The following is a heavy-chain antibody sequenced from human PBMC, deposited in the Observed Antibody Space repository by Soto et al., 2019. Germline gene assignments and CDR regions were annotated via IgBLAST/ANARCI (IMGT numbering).Heavy chain of an antibody. V-gene: IGHV1-18*04. CDR3: ARVRIVGAREIDF. CDR1: GYTFNRHG. CDR2: ISGYNGEI. Sequence: QVHLVQSGGEVKKPGASVKVSCKASGYTFNRHGITWVRQAPGQGLEWMGWISGYNGEINYEQKFQGRVTLSSDTPTSTVYLELKSLRFDDTAVYYCARVRIVGAREIDFWGQGTLVTVSS. D-gene: IGHD1-26*01. J-gene: IGHJ4*02.